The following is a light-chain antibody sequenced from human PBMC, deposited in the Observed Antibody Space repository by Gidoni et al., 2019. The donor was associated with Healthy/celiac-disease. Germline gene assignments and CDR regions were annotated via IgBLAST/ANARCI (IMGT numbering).Light chain of an antibody. J-gene: IGKJ2*01. CDR3: QQRSNWPYT. CDR1: QSVSSY. CDR2: DAS. V-gene: IGKV3-11*01. Sequence: EIVLTQSPATLSLSPGERATLSCRASQSVSSYLAWYQQKPDQAPRLLIYDASNRATGIPARFSGSGSGTDFTLTISSLEPEDFAVYYCQQRSNWPYTFXQXTKLEIK.